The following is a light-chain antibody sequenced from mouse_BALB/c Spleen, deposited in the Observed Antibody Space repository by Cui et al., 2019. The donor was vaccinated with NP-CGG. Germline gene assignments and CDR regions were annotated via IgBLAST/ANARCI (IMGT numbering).Light chain of an antibody. CDR3: ALWYSNHWV. V-gene: IGLV1*01. CDR2: GTN. CDR1: TGAVTTGNY. J-gene: IGLJ1*01. Sequence: HAVVTHESALTTSPGETVTLTCRSSTGAVTTGNYANWVQEKPDHLFTGLIGGTNNRAPGVPARFSGSLIGDKAALTITGTQTEDEAIYFCALWYSNHWVFGGGTKLTVL.